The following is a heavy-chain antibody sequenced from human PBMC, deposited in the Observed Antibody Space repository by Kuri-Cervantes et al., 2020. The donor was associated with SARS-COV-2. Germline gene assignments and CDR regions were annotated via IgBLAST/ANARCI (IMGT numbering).Heavy chain of an antibody. J-gene: IGHJ3*02. CDR1: GYTFTSYA. V-gene: IGHV7-4-1*02. D-gene: IGHD3-10*01. Sequence: ASVKVSCKASGYTFTSYAITWVRQAPGQGLEWMGWINPNTGNPTAAQGFTGRFVFSLDTSVSTAYLQISSLKAEDTAVYYCAREGSSYYYGFERAFDIWGQGTMVTVSS. CDR3: AREGSSYYYGFERAFDI. CDR2: INPNTGNP.